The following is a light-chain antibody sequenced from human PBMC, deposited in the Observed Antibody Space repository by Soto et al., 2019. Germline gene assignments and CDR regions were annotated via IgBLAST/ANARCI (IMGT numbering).Light chain of an antibody. CDR1: QSVATN. CDR2: GAS. CDR3: QQYNNWPPIT. Sequence: ETVMTQSPATLSVSPGERSSLSCSSSQSVATNLAWYQQKPGQAPRLLIYGASTRATDIPARFSGSGSGTEFTLTISSLQSEDFAVYYCQQYNNWPPITFGQGTKVDI. V-gene: IGKV3-15*01. J-gene: IGKJ1*01.